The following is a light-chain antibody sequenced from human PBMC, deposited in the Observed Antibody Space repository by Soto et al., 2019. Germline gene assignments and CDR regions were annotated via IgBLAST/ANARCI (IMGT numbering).Light chain of an antibody. CDR1: SSDVGSYNL. CDR2: EVS. J-gene: IGLJ2*01. CDR3: CSYAGSSFVV. Sequence: QSALTQPASVSGSPGQSITISCTGTSSDVGSYNLVSWYQQHPGKAPKLMIYEVSKRPSGVSNRFSGSKSGNTASLTISGLQAEEEDDYYSCSYAGSSFVVFGGGTKVTVL. V-gene: IGLV2-23*02.